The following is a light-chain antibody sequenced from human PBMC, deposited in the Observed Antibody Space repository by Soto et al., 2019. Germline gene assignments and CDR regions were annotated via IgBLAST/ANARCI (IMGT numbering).Light chain of an antibody. Sequence: EIVLTQSPATLSLSPGERATLSCRASLSVSSYLAWYQQKPGQAPRPLIYNAYNRATGIPARFSASGAGTDCTLAISSLEPEDFGVYYGEQGINWFSRNFGGGRNGEIK. V-gene: IGKV3-11*01. CDR1: LSVSSY. CDR2: NAY. CDR3: EQGINWFSRN. J-gene: IGKJ4*01.